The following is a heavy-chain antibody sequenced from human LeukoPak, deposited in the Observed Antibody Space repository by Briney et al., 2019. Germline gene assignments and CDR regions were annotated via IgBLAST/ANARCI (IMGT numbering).Heavy chain of an antibody. Sequence: APVKVSCKASGYTFTSYDINWVRQATGQGLEWMGWMNPNSGNTGYAQKFQGRVTMTRNTSISTAYMELSSLRSEDAAVYYCARDDSGWYVSYYYYGMDVWGQGTTVTVSS. V-gene: IGHV1-8*01. J-gene: IGHJ6*02. CDR3: ARDDSGWYVSYYYYGMDV. CDR2: MNPNSGNT. CDR1: GYTFTSYD. D-gene: IGHD6-19*01.